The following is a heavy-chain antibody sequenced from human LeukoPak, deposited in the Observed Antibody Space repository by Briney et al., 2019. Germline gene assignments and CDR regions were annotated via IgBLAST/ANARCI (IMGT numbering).Heavy chain of an antibody. D-gene: IGHD3/OR15-3a*01. CDR3: ARDREGLAYFDY. CDR2: IDPNSGGT. J-gene: IGHJ4*02. CDR1: GYTFTGKS. Sequence: ASVKVSFKASGYTFTGKSIHWVRQAPGQGLEWMGWIDPNSGGTDYAQKFRGRVTMTRDTSTSTAYMDLSSLISDDTAVYYCARDREGLAYFDYWGQGTLVTVSS. V-gene: IGHV1-2*02.